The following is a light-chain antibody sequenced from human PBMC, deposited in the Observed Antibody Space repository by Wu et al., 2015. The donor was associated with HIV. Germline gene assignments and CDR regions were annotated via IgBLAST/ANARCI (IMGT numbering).Light chain of an antibody. Sequence: LSASTGDKVHHHLSGKSGYWHLFGWYQQKSGRAPKLLIYGASTLESGVPSRFTGSGSGTHFSLTITCLQSEDFATYYCQQYNTFPFTFGGGTKVDVK. CDR1: GYWHL. V-gene: IGKV1-8*01. CDR3: QQYNTFPFT. J-gene: IGKJ4*01. CDR2: GAS.